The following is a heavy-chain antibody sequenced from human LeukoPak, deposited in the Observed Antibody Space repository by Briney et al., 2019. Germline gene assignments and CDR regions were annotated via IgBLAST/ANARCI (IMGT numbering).Heavy chain of an antibody. CDR1: GFTVSSNY. D-gene: IGHD2-15*01. Sequence: GGSLRLSCAASGFTVSSNYMSWVRQAPGKGLEWVSVIYSGGSTYYADSVKGRFTISRDNSKNTLYLQMNSLRAEDTAVYYCARGISAVVPRAFDLWGQGTMVTVSS. V-gene: IGHV3-53*01. CDR2: IYSGGST. J-gene: IGHJ3*01. CDR3: ARGISAVVPRAFDL.